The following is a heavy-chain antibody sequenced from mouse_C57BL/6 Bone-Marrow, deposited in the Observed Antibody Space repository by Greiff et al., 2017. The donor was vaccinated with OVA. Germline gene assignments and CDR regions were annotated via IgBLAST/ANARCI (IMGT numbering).Heavy chain of an antibody. D-gene: IGHD2-4*01. Sequence: ESGPGLVKPSQSLSLTCSVTGYSITSGYYWNWIRQFPGNKLVWMGYISYDGSNNYNPSLKNRISITRDTSKNQFFLKLNSVTTEDTATYYCAREGIYYDYDGFAYWGQGTLVTVSA. V-gene: IGHV3-6*01. CDR1: GYSITSGYY. J-gene: IGHJ3*01. CDR2: ISYDGSN. CDR3: AREGIYYDYDGFAY.